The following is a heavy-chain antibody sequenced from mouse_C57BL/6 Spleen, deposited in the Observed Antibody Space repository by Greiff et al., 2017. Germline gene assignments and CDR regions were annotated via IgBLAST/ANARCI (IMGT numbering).Heavy chain of an antibody. CDR2: ISGGGGNP. CDR3: ARHRQYGNYCFDY. D-gene: IGHD2-1*01. Sequence: EVKLVESGGGLVKPGGFLNISCAASGFTFSSYTMSWVRQTPEKRLEWVATISGGGGNPYYPDSVKGQFTISRDNAKNTRYMQMSSLRSEDTPLYYCARHRQYGNYCFDYWSQGTTLTVSS. V-gene: IGHV5-9*01. CDR1: GFTFSSYT. J-gene: IGHJ2*01.